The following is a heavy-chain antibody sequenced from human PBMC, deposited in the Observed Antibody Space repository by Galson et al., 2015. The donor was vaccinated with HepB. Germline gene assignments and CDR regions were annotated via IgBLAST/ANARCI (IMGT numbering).Heavy chain of an antibody. J-gene: IGHJ4*02. Sequence: SVTVSCKASGGTFSSYAISWVRQAPGQGLEWMGWISAYNGNTNYAQKLQGRVTMTTDTSTSTAYMELRSLRSDDTAVYYCARVTMVRGVIFLFDYWGQGTLVTVSS. V-gene: IGHV1-18*01. CDR1: GGTFSSYA. CDR2: ISAYNGNT. CDR3: ARVTMVRGVIFLFDY. D-gene: IGHD3-10*01.